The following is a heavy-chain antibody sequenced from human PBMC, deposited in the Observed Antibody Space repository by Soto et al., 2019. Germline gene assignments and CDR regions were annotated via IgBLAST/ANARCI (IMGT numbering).Heavy chain of an antibody. D-gene: IGHD3-3*01. J-gene: IGHJ6*02. V-gene: IGHV3-66*04. CDR1: GFTVSSNY. CDR2: IYSGGST. CDR3: ARRHDDVLYGVDV. Sequence: GGSLRLSCAASGFTVSSNYMSWVRQAPGKGLEWVSVIYSGGSTYYADSVKGRFTTSRDNSKNTLYLQMNSLRSEDTAVYYCARRHDDVLYGVDVRGQGTTVTVSS.